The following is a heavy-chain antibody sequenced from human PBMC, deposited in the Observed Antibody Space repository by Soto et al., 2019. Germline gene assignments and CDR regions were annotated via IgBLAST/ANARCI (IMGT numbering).Heavy chain of an antibody. CDR1: GGSISSGGYY. V-gene: IGHV4-31*03. CDR3: ARVFCGGNCYPNY. Sequence: QVQLQESGPGLVKPSQTLSLTCPVSGGSISSGGYYWSWIRQHPGKGLEWIGYIYYSGSTYYNPSLKSRVTISLDTSKHQFSLKLSSGTAADTAVYYCARVFCGGNCYPNYWGQGTLVTVSS. CDR2: IYYSGST. D-gene: IGHD2-21*02. J-gene: IGHJ4*02.